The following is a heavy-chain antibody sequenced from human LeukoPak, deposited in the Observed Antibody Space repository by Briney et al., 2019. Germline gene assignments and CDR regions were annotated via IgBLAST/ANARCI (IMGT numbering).Heavy chain of an antibody. CDR2: IKQDRSEK. CDR1: GFTFSSYW. D-gene: IGHD2-2*01. V-gene: IGHV3-7*01. Sequence: GGSLRLSCAASGFTFSSYWMSWVRQAPGKGLEWVANIKQDRSEKYYVDSVKGRFTISRDNAKNSLYLQMNSLRAEDTAVYYCARGTHQAYYYGMDVWGQGTTVTVSS. J-gene: IGHJ6*02. CDR3: ARGTHQAYYYGMDV.